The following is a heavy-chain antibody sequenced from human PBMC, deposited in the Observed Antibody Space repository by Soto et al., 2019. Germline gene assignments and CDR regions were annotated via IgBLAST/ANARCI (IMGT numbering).Heavy chain of an antibody. D-gene: IGHD4-17*01. CDR2: INAGNGNT. Sequence: GASVKVSCKASGYTFTSYAMHWVRQAPGQRLEWMGWINAGNGNTKYSQKFQGRVTITRDTSASTAYMELSSLRSEDTAVYYCAGAVTTFRYYYYGMDVWGQGTKVTVSS. J-gene: IGHJ6*02. V-gene: IGHV1-3*01. CDR1: GYTFTSYA. CDR3: AGAVTTFRYYYYGMDV.